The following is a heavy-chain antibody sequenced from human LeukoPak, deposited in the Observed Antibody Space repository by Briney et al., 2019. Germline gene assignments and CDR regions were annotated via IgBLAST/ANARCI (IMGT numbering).Heavy chain of an antibody. CDR3: ARDAGSARPPL. J-gene: IGHJ4*02. Sequence: SETLSLTCTVSGDSISSSSYYWGWIRQPPGKGLEWIGSIFHSGSTNYNPSLKSRVTISVDKSKNQFSLTLSFVTAADTAVYYCARDAGSARPPLWGQGTLVTVSS. CDR1: GDSISSSSYY. CDR2: IFHSGST. D-gene: IGHD3-10*01. V-gene: IGHV4-39*07.